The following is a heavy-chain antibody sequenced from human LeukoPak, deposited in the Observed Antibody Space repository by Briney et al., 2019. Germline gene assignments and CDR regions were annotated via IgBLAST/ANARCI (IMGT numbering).Heavy chain of an antibody. CDR3: ARDPGDILTGYPYDY. CDR1: GGSFSGYY. J-gene: IGHJ4*02. D-gene: IGHD3-9*01. Sequence: SETLSLTCAVYGGSFSGYYWSWIRQPPGKGPEWIGEINHSGSTNYNPSLKSRVTISVDTSKNQFSLKLSSVTAADTAVYYCARDPGDILTGYPYDYWGQGTLVTVSS. V-gene: IGHV4-34*01. CDR2: INHSGST.